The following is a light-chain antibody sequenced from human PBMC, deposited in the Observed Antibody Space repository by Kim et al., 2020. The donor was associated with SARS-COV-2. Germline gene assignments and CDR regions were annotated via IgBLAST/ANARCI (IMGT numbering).Light chain of an antibody. CDR2: DTN. J-gene: IGLJ1*01. Sequence: PGGTVTLPGGSSTGAVTSGHYPTWFQQKPGQAPRTLIYDTNNKQSWTPARFSGSLLGDKGALTLSGAQPDDEAEYYCMLSYSDIYVFGSGTKVTVL. CDR3: MLSYSDIYV. CDR1: TGAVTSGHY. V-gene: IGLV7-46*01.